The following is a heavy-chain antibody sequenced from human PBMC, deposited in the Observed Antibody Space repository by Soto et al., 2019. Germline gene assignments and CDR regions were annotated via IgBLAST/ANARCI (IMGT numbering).Heavy chain of an antibody. D-gene: IGHD5-18*01. CDR3: VRPERGYSDGPYYYYGMDV. CDR2: MHPGDSDT. V-gene: IGHV5-51*01. Sequence: GESLKISCKASGYSFPNFWIGWVRQMPGKGLEWMAIMHPGDSDTRYSPSFQGQVTISADKSISTAYLQWSSLKASDTAIYYCVRPERGYSDGPYYYYGMDVWGQGTTVTVSS. J-gene: IGHJ6*02. CDR1: GYSFPNFW.